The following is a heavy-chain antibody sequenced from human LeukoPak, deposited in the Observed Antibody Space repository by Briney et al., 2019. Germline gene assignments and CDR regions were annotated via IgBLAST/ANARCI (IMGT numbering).Heavy chain of an antibody. J-gene: IGHJ6*02. V-gene: IGHV4-59*01. CDR3: ARGGSYYYGMDV. CDR2: IYYSGST. CDR1: GGSISSYY. Sequence: SETLSLTCTVSGGSISSYYWSWIRQPPGKGLEWIGYIYYSGSTNYNPSLKSRVTISVDTSKNQFSLRLSSVTAADTAVYYCARGGSYYYGMDVWGQGTTVTVSS. D-gene: IGHD1-1*01.